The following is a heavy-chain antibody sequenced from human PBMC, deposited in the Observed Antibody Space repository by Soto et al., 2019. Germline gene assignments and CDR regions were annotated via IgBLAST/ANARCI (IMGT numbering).Heavy chain of an antibody. CDR1: GFTFSSYD. CDR3: ARAERVDDWDAFDI. J-gene: IGHJ3*02. D-gene: IGHD3-9*01. V-gene: IGHV3-13*01. CDR2: IGTAGDT. Sequence: GGSLRLSCAASGFTFSSYDMHWVRQATGKGLEWVSAIGTAGDTYYPGSVKGRFTISRENAKNSLYLQMNSLRAGDTAVYYCARAERVDDWDAFDIWGQGTMVTVSS.